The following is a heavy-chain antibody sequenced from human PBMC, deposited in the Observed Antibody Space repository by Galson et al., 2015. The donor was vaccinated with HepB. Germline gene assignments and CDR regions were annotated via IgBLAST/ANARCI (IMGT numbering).Heavy chain of an antibody. D-gene: IGHD5-18*01. J-gene: IGHJ4*02. CDR2: IKQDGSEK. CDR1: GFTFSNYW. V-gene: IGHV3-7*03. CDR3: ARDCAILFYNYGYSN. Sequence: SLRLSCAASGFTFSNYWLTWVRQAPGKGLEWVANIKQDGSEKYYVDSVKGRFTISRDNAKNILYLQMNSLRVEDTAMYYCARDCAILFYNYGYSNWGQGTLVTVSS.